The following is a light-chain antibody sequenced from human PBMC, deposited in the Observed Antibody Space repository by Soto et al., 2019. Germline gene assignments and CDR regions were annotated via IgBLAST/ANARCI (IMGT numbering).Light chain of an antibody. CDR1: QSVNSY. CDR3: QHRSNWPLT. V-gene: IGKV3-11*01. CDR2: DAS. Sequence: EIVLTQSPVTLSLSPGEGATLSYRASQSVNSYLVWYQQKPGQAPRLLIYDASNRATGIPARFSGSGSGTDFTLTISSLEPEDFAVYYCQHRSNWPLTFGGGTKVEIK. J-gene: IGKJ4*01.